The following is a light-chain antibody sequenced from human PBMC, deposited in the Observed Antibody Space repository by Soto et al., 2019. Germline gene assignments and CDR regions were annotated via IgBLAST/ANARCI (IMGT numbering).Light chain of an antibody. CDR2: DVS. CDR1: QDIGSN. J-gene: IGKJ1*01. V-gene: IGKV1-33*01. CDR3: QHCDSVLTWT. Sequence: DMQMTQSPPSLSGFVGDRVSITCQSSQDIGSNLNWYQHKVGEAPKLLISDVSNLETGVPSRFSGSGSGSDFTFTISSLQPEDIATYYCQHCDSVLTWTFGQGTKVEIK.